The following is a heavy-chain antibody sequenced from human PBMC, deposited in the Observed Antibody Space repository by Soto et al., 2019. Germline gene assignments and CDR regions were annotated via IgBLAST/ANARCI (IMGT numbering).Heavy chain of an antibody. CDR3: ARAPGYSAAFDI. J-gene: IGHJ3*02. CDR1: GGTFSSYA. V-gene: IGHV1-69*13. Sequence: SVKVSRKASGGTFSSYAISWVRQAPGQGLEWMGGIIPIFGTANYAQKFQGRVTITADESTSTAYMELSSLRSEDTAVYYCARAPGYSAAFDIWGQGTMVTVSS. CDR2: IIPIFGTA. D-gene: IGHD3-22*01.